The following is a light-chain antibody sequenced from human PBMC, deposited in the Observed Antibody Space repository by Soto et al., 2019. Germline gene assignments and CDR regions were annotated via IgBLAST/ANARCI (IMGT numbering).Light chain of an antibody. V-gene: IGKV1-27*01. J-gene: IGKJ1*01. CDR3: QKYNSVPWT. CDR2: AAS. Sequence: DIPMTQSPSSLSASVGDRVTITCRASQGISHYVAWYQQKPGKVPKLLIYAASTLQPGVPPRFSGSGSVTDFTLTITSLQPEDVAAYYCQKYNSVPWTFGQGTKVEIK. CDR1: QGISHY.